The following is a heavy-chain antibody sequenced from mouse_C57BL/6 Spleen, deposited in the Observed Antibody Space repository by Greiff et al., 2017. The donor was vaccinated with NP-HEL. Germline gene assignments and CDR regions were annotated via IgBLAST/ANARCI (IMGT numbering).Heavy chain of an antibody. Sequence: VQLQQSGAELVKPGASVKLSCKASGYTFTSYWMHWVKQRPGQGLEWIGMIHPNSGSTNYNEKFKSKATLTVDKSSSTAYMQLSSLTSEDSAVYYCARYPIYYYGSSYVYYAMDYWGQGTSVTVSS. CDR1: GYTFTSYW. V-gene: IGHV1-64*01. J-gene: IGHJ4*01. CDR3: ARYPIYYYGSSYVYYAMDY. CDR2: IHPNSGST. D-gene: IGHD1-1*01.